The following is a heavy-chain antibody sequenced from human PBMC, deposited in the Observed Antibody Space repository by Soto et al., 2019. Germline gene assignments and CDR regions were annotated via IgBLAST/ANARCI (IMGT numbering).Heavy chain of an antibody. Sequence: TLSLTCTVSGGSISSGGYYWSWIRQHPGKGLEWIGYIYYSGSTYYNPSLKSRVTISVDTSKNQFSLKLSSVTAADTAVYYCAREGQTDPEGLYYYGMDVWGQGTTVTVS. CDR2: IYYSGST. J-gene: IGHJ6*02. CDR1: GGSISSGGYY. CDR3: AREGQTDPEGLYYYGMDV. V-gene: IGHV4-31*03.